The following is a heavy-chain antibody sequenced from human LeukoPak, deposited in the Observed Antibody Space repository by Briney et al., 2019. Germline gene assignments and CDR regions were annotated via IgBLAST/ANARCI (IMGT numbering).Heavy chain of an antibody. J-gene: IGHJ3*02. V-gene: IGHV3-13*01. CDR1: GFTFSSYD. D-gene: IGHD6-13*01. CDR3: ARIAAALDAFDI. Sequence: GGSLRLSCAASGFTFSSYDMHWVRQGTEKGLEWVSAIGTAGDTYYPGSVKGRFTISRENAKNSLYLQMNSLRAGDTAVYYCARIAAALDAFDIWGQGTMVTVSS. CDR2: IGTAGDT.